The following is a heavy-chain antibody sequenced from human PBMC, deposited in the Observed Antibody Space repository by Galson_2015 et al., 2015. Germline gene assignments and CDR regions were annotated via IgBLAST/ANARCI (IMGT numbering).Heavy chain of an antibody. J-gene: IGHJ4*02. Sequence: SLRLSCAASGFTFSSSGMHWVRQAPGKGLERVALIWYDGNYKYYADSVKGRFTISRDTSKNTLYLQMNSLRAEDTAVYYCARAWELDYWGQGTLVTVSS. V-gene: IGHV3-33*01. CDR1: GFTFSSSG. D-gene: IGHD1-26*01. CDR2: IWYDGNYK. CDR3: ARAWELDY.